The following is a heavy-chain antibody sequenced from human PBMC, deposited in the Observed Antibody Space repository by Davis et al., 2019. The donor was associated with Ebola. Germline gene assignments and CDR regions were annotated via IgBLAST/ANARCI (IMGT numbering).Heavy chain of an antibody. V-gene: IGHV3-30*04. D-gene: IGHD4-17*01. J-gene: IGHJ4*02. Sequence: LSLTCTVSGGSISSSSYHWGWIRQPPGKGLEWVAVISYDGSNKYYADSVKGRFTISRDNSKNTLYLQMNSLRAEDTAVYYCARDRATVTPYYFDYWGQGTLVTVSS. CDR3: ARDRATVTPYYFDY. CDR2: ISYDGSNK. CDR1: GGSISSSS.